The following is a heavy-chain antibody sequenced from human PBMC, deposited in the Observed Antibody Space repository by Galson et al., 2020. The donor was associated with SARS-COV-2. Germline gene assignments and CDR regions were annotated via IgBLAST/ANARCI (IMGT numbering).Heavy chain of an antibody. CDR1: GYTFTSYG. J-gene: IGHJ4*02. D-gene: IGHD3-3*01. CDR3: ARAITQTITIFGVVTPCYFDY. V-gene: IGHV1-18*01. CDR2: ISAHSGNT. Sequence: ASVKVSCKASGYTFTSYGISWVRQAPGQGLEWMGWISAHSGNTNYAQKLQGRVTMTTDTSTSTAYMELRSLRSDDTAVYYCARAITQTITIFGVVTPCYFDYWGQGTLVTVSS.